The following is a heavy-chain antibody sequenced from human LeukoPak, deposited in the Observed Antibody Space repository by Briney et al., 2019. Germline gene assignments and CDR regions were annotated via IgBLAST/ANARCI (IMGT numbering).Heavy chain of an antibody. J-gene: IGHJ4*02. Sequence: SETLSHTCAVYGGSFSGYHWSWIRQPPGKGLEWIGEINHSGSTNYNPSLKSRVTISVDTSKNQFSLKLSSVTAADTAVYYCARSRDGYKYFDYWGQGTLVTVSS. CDR1: GGSFSGYH. CDR3: ARSRDGYKYFDY. D-gene: IGHD5-24*01. V-gene: IGHV4-34*01. CDR2: INHSGST.